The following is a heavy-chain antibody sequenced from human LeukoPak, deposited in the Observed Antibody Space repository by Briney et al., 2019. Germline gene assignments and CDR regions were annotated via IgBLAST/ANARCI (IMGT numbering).Heavy chain of an antibody. CDR3: AKDKDYGVLGWFDR. CDR2: ISGSGGST. D-gene: IGHD4-17*01. Sequence: GGSLRLSCAASGSTFSSYAMSWVRHAPGKALEWVSAISGSGGSTYYADSVKGRFTISRDNSKNTLYLQMNSLRAEDTAVYYCAKDKDYGVLGWFDRWGQGTLVTVSS. V-gene: IGHV3-23*01. CDR1: GSTFSSYA. J-gene: IGHJ5*02.